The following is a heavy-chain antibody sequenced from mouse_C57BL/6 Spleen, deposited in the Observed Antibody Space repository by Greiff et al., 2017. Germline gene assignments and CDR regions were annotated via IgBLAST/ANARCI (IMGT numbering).Heavy chain of an antibody. CDR2: FYPGSGSI. D-gene: IGHD3-3*01. Sequence: VQLQQSGAELVKPGASVKLSCKASGYTFTEYTIHWVKQRSGQGLEWIGWFYPGSGSIKYNEKFKDKATLTADKSSSTVYMELSRLTSEDSAVYFCARHEDQERGQGVSFDYWGQGTTLTVSS. J-gene: IGHJ2*01. V-gene: IGHV1-62-2*01. CDR3: ARHEDQERGQGVSFDY. CDR1: GYTFTEYT.